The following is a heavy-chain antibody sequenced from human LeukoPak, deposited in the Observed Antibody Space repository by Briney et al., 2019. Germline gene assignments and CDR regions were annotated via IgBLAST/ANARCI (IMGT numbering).Heavy chain of an antibody. D-gene: IGHD3-10*01. V-gene: IGHV4-38-2*02. CDR1: GYSISSGYY. J-gene: IGHJ3*02. CDR3: ARARGTFDI. Sequence: SETLSLTCTVSGYSISSGYYWGWIRQPPGKGLEWIGAIYHSGSTYYNPSLKSRITISVDTSKNQFSLKLSSVTAADTAVYYCARARGTFDIWGQGSMVTVSS. CDR2: IYHSGST.